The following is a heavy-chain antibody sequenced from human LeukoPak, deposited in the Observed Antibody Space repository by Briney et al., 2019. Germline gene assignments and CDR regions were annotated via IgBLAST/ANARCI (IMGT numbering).Heavy chain of an antibody. J-gene: IGHJ6*02. CDR2: ITRSSSAR. Sequence: GGSLRLSCVASGFTFSSYSMNWVRQAPGKGLEWVSYITRSSSARYYADSVKGRFTISRDNAKNSLYLQMNSLRAEDTAVYYCARDRNGMDVWGQGTTVTVSS. CDR3: ARDRNGMDV. CDR1: GFTFSSYS. V-gene: IGHV3-48*01.